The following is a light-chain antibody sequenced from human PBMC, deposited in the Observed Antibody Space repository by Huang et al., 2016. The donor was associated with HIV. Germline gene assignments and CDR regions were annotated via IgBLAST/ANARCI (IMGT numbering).Light chain of an antibody. V-gene: IGKV3-11*01. Sequence: EIVLTQSPATLSLSPGERATLSCRASQSVSSYLAWYQQKPGQAPRLLIYDASSRATGIPARFSGSGSWTDFTLTISSLEPEDFAVYYCQQRSNWPRTFGQGTKVEIK. CDR3: QQRSNWPRT. CDR1: QSVSSY. J-gene: IGKJ1*01. CDR2: DAS.